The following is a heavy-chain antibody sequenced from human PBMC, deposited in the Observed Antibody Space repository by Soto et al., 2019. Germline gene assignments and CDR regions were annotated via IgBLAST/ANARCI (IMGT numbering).Heavy chain of an antibody. CDR1: GGSINGYY. CDR3: ARQYCSSTRCYQYFDY. CDR2: IYSSGNT. Sequence: QVQLQESGPGLVKPSETLSLTCTVSGGSINGYYWSWIRQSPEKGLEWIGYIYSSGNTNYNPSLKSRVTISVDTSKNQFSLKLSSVTAADTAVYYCARQYCSSTRCYQYFDYWCQGTLVTVSS. D-gene: IGHD2-2*01. V-gene: IGHV4-59*08. J-gene: IGHJ4*02.